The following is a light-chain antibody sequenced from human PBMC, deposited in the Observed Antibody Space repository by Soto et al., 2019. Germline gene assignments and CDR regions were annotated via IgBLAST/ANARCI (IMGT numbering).Light chain of an antibody. Sequence: DIQMTQSPSSLSASVGDRVSITCRASQNISNYLNWYQQKVVAAPNLLIYSASSLQSGVPSRFSGSGSGTDFTHTISSLQPEDFASYSCQQSFSIPWTFGQGTKVEMK. V-gene: IGKV1-39*01. J-gene: IGKJ1*01. CDR3: QQSFSIPWT. CDR2: SAS. CDR1: QNISNY.